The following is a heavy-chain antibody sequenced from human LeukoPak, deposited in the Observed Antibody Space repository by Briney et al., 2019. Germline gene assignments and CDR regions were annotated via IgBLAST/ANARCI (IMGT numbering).Heavy chain of an antibody. D-gene: IGHD6-13*01. Sequence: GGSLGLSCAASGFTFSNHAMHWVRQAPGKGLEWVAIIWYDGSDKYYADSVKGRFTISRDNSKNTLYLLMNSLRTADTAAYYCARAAAGGSNSFDIWGQGTMVTVSS. CDR1: GFTFSNHA. J-gene: IGHJ3*02. CDR2: IWYDGSDK. CDR3: ARAAAGGSNSFDI. V-gene: IGHV3-33*01.